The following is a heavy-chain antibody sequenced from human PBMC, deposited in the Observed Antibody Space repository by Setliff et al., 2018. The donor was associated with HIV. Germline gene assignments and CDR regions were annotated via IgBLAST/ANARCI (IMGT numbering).Heavy chain of an antibody. V-gene: IGHV4-61*02. CDR3: ARDLGAVAGYYFDY. CDR2: IYTSGST. Sequence: PSETLSLTCTVSGGSISSGSYYWSWIRQPAGKGLEWIGRIYTSGSTNYNPSLKSRVTISVDTSKNQFSPKLSSVTAADTAVYYCARDLGAVAGYYFDYWGQGTLVTVSS. D-gene: IGHD6-19*01. J-gene: IGHJ4*02. CDR1: GGSISSGSYY.